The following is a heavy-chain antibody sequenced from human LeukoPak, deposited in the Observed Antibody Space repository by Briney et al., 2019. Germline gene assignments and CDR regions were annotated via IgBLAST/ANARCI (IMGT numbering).Heavy chain of an antibody. V-gene: IGHV3-23*01. D-gene: IGHD3-16*01. CDR3: AGGGWISTADAVC. Sequence: GGSLRLSCAASGFSFTNYYISCVRQAPPRGPEWLLSMNGGGAYFSDDFVEGLFILCRDISRKPVYLLMNNLGVEATASYYCAGGGWISTADAVCWGQGTQVT. CDR1: GFSFTNYY. CDR2: MNGGGAY. J-gene: IGHJ4*02.